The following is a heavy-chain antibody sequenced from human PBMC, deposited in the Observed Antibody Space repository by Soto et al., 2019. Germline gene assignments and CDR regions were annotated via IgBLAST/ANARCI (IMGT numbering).Heavy chain of an antibody. CDR3: ATYLAVAGQDH. CDR1: GGSISTYY. Sequence: QVQLQESGPGLVKPSGTLSLTCTVSGGSISTYYCSWIRQCPVKGLEWIGYIYNSWSTSYNPALKSRVTISVDTSKDQFSLKLTSVTAAATAVYYSATYLAVAGQDHWGQGTLVTVCS. V-gene: IGHV4-59*01. D-gene: IGHD6-19*01. J-gene: IGHJ4*02. CDR2: IYNSWST.